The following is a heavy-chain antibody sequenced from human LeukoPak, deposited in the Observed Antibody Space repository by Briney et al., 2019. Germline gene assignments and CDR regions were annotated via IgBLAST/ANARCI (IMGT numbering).Heavy chain of an antibody. Sequence: GGSLRLSCAASGLTFSSFAMQWVRQAPGKGREWVAVISYDGSNKYYADSVKGRFTNSTDNSKNTLDLQMNSLNAADTAFYYCASFEYSSSHFDYWGQGTLVTVSS. V-gene: IGHV3-30*04. CDR1: GLTFSSFA. D-gene: IGHD6-6*01. CDR2: ISYDGSNK. CDR3: ASFEYSSSHFDY. J-gene: IGHJ4*02.